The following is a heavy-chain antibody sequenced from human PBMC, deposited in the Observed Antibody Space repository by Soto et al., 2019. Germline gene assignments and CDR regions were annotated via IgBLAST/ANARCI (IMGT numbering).Heavy chain of an antibody. J-gene: IGHJ5*02. D-gene: IGHD2-15*01. V-gene: IGHV1-18*01. CDR3: ARLVVTATDGFDP. CDR2: ISAYNGYT. CDR1: GYTLNTFG. Sequence: QVQLLQSGAEVKKPGASVKVSCKASGYTLNTFGISWVRQAPGQGLEWMGWISAYNGYTKYAQKFQGRVTMTTDTSTNIAYMDLRSLRSDDTAVYFCARLVVTATDGFDPWGQGTLVTVSS.